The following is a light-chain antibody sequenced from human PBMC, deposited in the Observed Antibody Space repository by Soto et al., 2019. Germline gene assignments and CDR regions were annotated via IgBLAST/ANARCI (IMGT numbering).Light chain of an antibody. CDR3: QQYNSYSRT. J-gene: IGKJ1*01. CDR1: QSFSSG. CDR2: DAS. V-gene: IGKV1-5*01. Sequence: DIQMTQSPSTLSASVGDRVTITCRASQSFSSGLAWYQQKPGKAPKLLIYDASSLESGVPSRFSGSGSGTEFTLTISSLQPDDFATYYCQQYNSYSRTFGQGTKVEIK.